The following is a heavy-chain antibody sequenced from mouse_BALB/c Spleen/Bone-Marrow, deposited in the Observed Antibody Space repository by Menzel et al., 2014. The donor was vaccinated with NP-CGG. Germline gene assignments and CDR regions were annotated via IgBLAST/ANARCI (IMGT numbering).Heavy chain of an antibody. CDR2: ILPGSGST. CDR1: GYTFSSYW. CDR3: GGGGVRGGYWYFDV. J-gene: IGHJ1*01. Sequence: QVQLQQSGAELMKPGASVKISCKATGYTFSSYWIEWVKQRPGHGLEWIGEILPGSGSTNYNEKFKGKATFTADTSSNPAYIPLSSLTSEDSAVYSGGGGGVRGGYWYFDVWGAGTTVTVSS. V-gene: IGHV1-9*01.